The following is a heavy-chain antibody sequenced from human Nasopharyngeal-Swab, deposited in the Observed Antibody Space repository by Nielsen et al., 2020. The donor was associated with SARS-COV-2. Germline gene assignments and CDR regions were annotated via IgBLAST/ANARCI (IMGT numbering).Heavy chain of an antibody. CDR1: GFTFSSYS. Sequence: ESLKISCAASGFTFSSYSMNWVRQAPGKGLEWVSSISSSSSYIYYADSVKGRFTISRDNAKNSLYLQMNSLRAEDTAVYYCAADSGSYFGYYYYGMDVWGQGTTVTVSS. D-gene: IGHD1-26*01. CDR2: ISSSSSYI. CDR3: AADSGSYFGYYYYGMDV. J-gene: IGHJ6*02. V-gene: IGHV3-21*01.